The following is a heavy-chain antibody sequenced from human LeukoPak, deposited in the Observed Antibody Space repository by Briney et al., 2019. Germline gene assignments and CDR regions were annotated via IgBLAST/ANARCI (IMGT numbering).Heavy chain of an antibody. CDR1: GIRFNTYW. J-gene: IGHJ5*02. V-gene: IGHV3-7*01. CDR2: IKQDGSEK. D-gene: IGHD3-3*01. Sequence: GGAPRLFRAASGIRFNTYWMMLVRQAPRKGLEWVAKIKQDGSEKYYVDSVKGRFTVSRDNTKNSLYLEMNSLRAEDTAVYYCARRGHFEFWSGYFQRLEGWFDPWGQGTLVIVSS. CDR3: ARRGHFEFWSGYFQRLEGWFDP.